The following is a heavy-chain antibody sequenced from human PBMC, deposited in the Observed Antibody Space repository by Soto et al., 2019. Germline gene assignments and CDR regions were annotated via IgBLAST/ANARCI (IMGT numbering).Heavy chain of an antibody. J-gene: IGHJ4*02. CDR2: ISTSGHV. V-gene: IGHV4-4*07. CDR1: VGSLSKYY. CDR3: ARHNNDFWSLYTLAFDY. D-gene: IGHD3-3*01. Sequence: DSLSLTCCVSVGSLSKYYCSWIRQPAGKGLEWIGRISTSGHVVSKVSLRSRLTMSMDMSNNHFSLKLTSVTAADTAVYYCARHNNDFWSLYTLAFDYWGQGAMFTGSS.